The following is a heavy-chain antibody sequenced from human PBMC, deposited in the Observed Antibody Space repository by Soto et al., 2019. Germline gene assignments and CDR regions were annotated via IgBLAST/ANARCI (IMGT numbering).Heavy chain of an antibody. Sequence: EVQVSESGGGLVHPGGSLIRSCAASGLTFSKADMSWVRQAPGKGLEWVSAITGSGVNTYYADSVKGRFTVSRDNSKNTLFLQMNSLRVEDTAIYYCATHSWDHWGQGTLVTVSS. CDR2: ITGSGVNT. CDR1: GLTFSKAD. CDR3: ATHSWDH. V-gene: IGHV3-23*01. J-gene: IGHJ4*02.